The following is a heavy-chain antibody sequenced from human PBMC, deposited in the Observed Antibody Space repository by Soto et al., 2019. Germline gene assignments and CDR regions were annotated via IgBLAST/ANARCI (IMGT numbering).Heavy chain of an antibody. J-gene: IGHJ4*02. V-gene: IGHV1-18*01. CDR3: ARDYYGSVSFLGY. D-gene: IGHD3-10*01. Sequence: QVQLVQSGAEVKKPGASVKVSCKASGYTFTSYGISWVRQAPGQGLEWMGWISAYNGNTNYAQKLQGRVTMTTDTSTSTADIVLRILISDDTAVYYCARDYYGSVSFLGYWGQGTLKTVCS. CDR1: GYTFTSYG. CDR2: ISAYNGNT.